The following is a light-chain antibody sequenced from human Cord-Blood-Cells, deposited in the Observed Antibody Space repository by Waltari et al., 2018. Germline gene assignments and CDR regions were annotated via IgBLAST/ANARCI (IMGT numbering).Light chain of an antibody. CDR3: QSYDSSLSGSVV. V-gene: IGLV1-40*01. CDR1: SSHIGAGYD. CDR2: GNS. Sequence: QSVLTQPPSVSGAPGQRVTISCTGSSSHIGAGYDVHWYQQLPGTAPKLLIYGNSNRPSGVPYRFSGSKSGTSASLAITGLQAEDEADYYCQSYDSSLSGSVVFGGGTKLTVL. J-gene: IGLJ2*01.